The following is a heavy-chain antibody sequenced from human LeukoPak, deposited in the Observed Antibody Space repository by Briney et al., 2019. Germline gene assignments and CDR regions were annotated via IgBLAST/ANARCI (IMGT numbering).Heavy chain of an antibody. CDR1: GHTFTGYY. D-gene: IGHD5-12*01. CDR2: INPNSGGT. J-gene: IGHJ4*02. Sequence: ASVKVSCKASGHTFTGYYMHWVRQAPGQGLEWMGWINPNSGGTNYAQKFQGWVTMTRDTSISTAYMELSRLRSDDTAVYYCARHRGYSGYEFDYWGQGTLVTVSS. CDR3: ARHRGYSGYEFDY. V-gene: IGHV1-2*04.